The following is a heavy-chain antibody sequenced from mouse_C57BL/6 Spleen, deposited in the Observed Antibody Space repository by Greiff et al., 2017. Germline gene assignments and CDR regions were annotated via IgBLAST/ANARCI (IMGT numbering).Heavy chain of an antibody. CDR3: ARASNWGFDY. Sequence: VQLQQSGPELVKPGASVKMSCKASGYTFTDYNMHWVKQSHGKSLEWIGYINPNNGGTSYNQKFKGKATLTVNKYSSTAYMELRSLTSEDSAVYYCARASNWGFDYWGQGTTLTVSS. J-gene: IGHJ2*01. D-gene: IGHD4-1*01. CDR1: GYTFTDYN. CDR2: INPNNGGT. V-gene: IGHV1-22*01.